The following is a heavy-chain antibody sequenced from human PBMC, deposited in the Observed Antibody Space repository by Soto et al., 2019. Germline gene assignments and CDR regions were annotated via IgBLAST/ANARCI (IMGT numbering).Heavy chain of an antibody. J-gene: IGHJ6*02. CDR1: GGSISSGGYS. CDR2: IYHSGST. D-gene: IGHD1-26*01. V-gene: IGHV4-30-2*01. Sequence: QLQLQESGSGLVKPSQTLSLTCSVSGGSISSGGYSWSWIRQPPGKGLEWIGYIYHSGSTYYNPSLKSRVTISVDRSKNQSSLKLSSVTAADTAVYYCAGGGSYGLLGMDVWGQGNTVTVSS. CDR3: AGGGSYGLLGMDV.